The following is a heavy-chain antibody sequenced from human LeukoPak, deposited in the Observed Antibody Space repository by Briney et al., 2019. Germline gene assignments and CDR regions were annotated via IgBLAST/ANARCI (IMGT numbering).Heavy chain of an antibody. Sequence: GGSLRLSCAASGFSFTSAWMSWVRQAPGKRLEWVGHIKRKTDGDTTDYAAPVKGRFTISRDDSNNMLYLQMNSLKAEDTALYYCATDRNISPIDRWGPGTLVTVSS. J-gene: IGHJ5*02. CDR3: ATDRNISPIDR. CDR2: IKRKTDGDTT. V-gene: IGHV3-15*01. D-gene: IGHD2-21*01. CDR1: GFSFTSAW.